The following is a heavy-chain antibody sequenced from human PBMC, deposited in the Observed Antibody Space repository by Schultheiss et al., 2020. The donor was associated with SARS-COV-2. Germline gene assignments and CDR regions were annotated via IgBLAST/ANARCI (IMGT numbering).Heavy chain of an antibody. V-gene: IGHV4-59*12. J-gene: IGHJ4*02. CDR1: GGSISSYY. Sequence: SETLSLTCTVSGGSISSYYWSWIRQPPGKGLEWIGYIYYSGRTNYNPSLKSRVTVSVDTSKNQFSLKLTSVTAADTAVYYCAREGGYHADFDYWGQGTLVTVSS. CDR2: IYYSGRT. D-gene: IGHD3-22*01. CDR3: AREGGYHADFDY.